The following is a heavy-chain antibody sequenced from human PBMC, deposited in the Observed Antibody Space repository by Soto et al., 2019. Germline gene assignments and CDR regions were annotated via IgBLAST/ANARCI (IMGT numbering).Heavy chain of an antibody. V-gene: IGHV1-69*02. Sequence: QVQLVQSGVEVKKPGSSVKVSCKASGGTFSSYTISWVRQAPGQGLEWMGRIIPILGIANYAQKFQGRVTITADKSTSTAYMELSSLRSEDTAVYYCARGVVPYYYYYGMDVWGQGTTVTVSS. D-gene: IGHD2-15*01. CDR1: GGTFSSYT. CDR2: IIPILGIA. CDR3: ARGVVPYYYYYGMDV. J-gene: IGHJ6*02.